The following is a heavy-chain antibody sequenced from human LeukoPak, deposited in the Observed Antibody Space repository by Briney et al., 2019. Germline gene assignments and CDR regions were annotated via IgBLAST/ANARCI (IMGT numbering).Heavy chain of an antibody. D-gene: IGHD4-11*01. V-gene: IGHV1-8*01. Sequence: ASVKVSCKASGYTFTKYDINWVRQATGQGLEWMGWMNPNSGNTGYAQKFQGRVTMTRNTSISTAYMELSSLRSEDTAVYYCASTVTTPGYYYYMDVWGKGTTVTVSS. CDR2: MNPNSGNT. CDR3: ASTVTTPGYYYYMDV. J-gene: IGHJ6*03. CDR1: GYTFTKYD.